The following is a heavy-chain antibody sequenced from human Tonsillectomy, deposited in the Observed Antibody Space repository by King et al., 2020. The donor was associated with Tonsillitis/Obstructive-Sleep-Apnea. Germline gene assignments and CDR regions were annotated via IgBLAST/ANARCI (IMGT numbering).Heavy chain of an antibody. D-gene: IGHD3-3*01. J-gene: IGHJ5*02. V-gene: IGHV3-33*01. CDR2: IWYDGSNI. CDR1: GFTFSSYG. CDR3: ARDGREYDCWSGYYTTRGWFDP. Sequence: VQLVESGGGVVQPGRSLRLSCAASGFTFSSYGMHWVRQAPGKGLEWVAVIWYDGSNIYYADSVKGRFTISRDNSKNTLYLQMNSLRAEDTAVYYCARDGREYDCWSGYYTTRGWFDPWGQGTLVTVSS.